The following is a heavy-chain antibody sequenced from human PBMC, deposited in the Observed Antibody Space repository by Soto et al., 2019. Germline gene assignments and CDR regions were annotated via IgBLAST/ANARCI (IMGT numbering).Heavy chain of an antibody. J-gene: IGHJ6*03. CDR1: GGSFSGYY. D-gene: IGHD1-7*01. V-gene: IGHV4-34*01. CDR3: ARSKNGTTGFYYYYLYMDV. CDR2: INHTGST. Sequence: TLSLTCAVYGGSFSGYYWSWIRQPPGKGLEWIGEINHTGSTNYNPSLKSRVTISVDTSKNQFSLKLSSMTAADTAVYYCARSKNGTTGFYYYYLYMDVLGKGT.